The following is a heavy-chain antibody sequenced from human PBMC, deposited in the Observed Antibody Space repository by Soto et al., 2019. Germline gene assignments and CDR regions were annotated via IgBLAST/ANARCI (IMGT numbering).Heavy chain of an antibody. CDR3: ARDSSGGAYYYYGMDV. V-gene: IGHV1-18*01. Sequence: ASVKVSCKASGYTFTSYGISWVRQAPGQGLEWMGWISAYNGNTNYAQKLQGRVTMTTDTSTSTAYMELRSLRSDDTAVYYCARDSSGGAYYYYGMDVWGQGTTVTVSS. CDR1: GYTFTSYG. CDR2: ISAYNGNT. D-gene: IGHD6-19*01. J-gene: IGHJ6*02.